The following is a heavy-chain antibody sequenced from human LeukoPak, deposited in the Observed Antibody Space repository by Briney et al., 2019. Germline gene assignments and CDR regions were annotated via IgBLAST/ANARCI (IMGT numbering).Heavy chain of an antibody. V-gene: IGHV3-23*01. CDR2: ISGRGGGS. D-gene: IGHD3-22*01. CDR3: AKHYDSSGYYGLFDY. CDR1: GFTFSSYG. Sequence: GGSLRLSCAASGFTFSSYGMSWVRQAPGKGLEWVSTISGRGGGSFFADSVKGRFTISRDNSKNTLYLQMNSLRAEDTAVYYCAKHYDSSGYYGLFDYWGQGTLVTVSS. J-gene: IGHJ4*02.